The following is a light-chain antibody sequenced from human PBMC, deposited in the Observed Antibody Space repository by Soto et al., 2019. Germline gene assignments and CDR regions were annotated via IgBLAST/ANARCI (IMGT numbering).Light chain of an antibody. J-gene: IGKJ5*01. Sequence: EIVLAQSPATLSLSPGESATLSCRATRSVSSYLAGYQQKPGQAPRLLIYDASSRPTDIPARFSGSGSGTDFTLTISSLEPEDFALYYCQQRSNWPITFGQGTRLENK. CDR2: DAS. V-gene: IGKV3-11*01. CDR1: RSVSSY. CDR3: QQRSNWPIT.